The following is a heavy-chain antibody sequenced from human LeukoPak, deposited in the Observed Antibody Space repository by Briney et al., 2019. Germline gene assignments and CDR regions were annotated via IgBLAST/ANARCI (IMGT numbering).Heavy chain of an antibody. J-gene: IGHJ4*02. Sequence: GGSLRLSCAASGFIFSSCGMSWVRQAPGKGLEWVSYISISSGTIYYADSVKGRFTISRDNAKNSLYLQMNSLRAEDTAVYSCARVHGASPFDYWGQGTLVTVSS. D-gene: IGHD4/OR15-4a*01. CDR1: GFIFSSCG. V-gene: IGHV3-48*01. CDR2: ISISSGTI. CDR3: ARVHGASPFDY.